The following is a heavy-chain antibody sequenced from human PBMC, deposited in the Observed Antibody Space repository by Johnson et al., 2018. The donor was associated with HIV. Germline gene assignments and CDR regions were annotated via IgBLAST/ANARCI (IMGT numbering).Heavy chain of an antibody. D-gene: IGHD1-26*01. Sequence: QVQLVESGGGVVQPGRSLRLSCAASGFTFTKYGMHWVRQAPGKGLEWVAVISYDGSNKYYADSVKGRFTISRDNSKNTLYLQMNSLRAEDTAVYYCAKDLSQWELRPDAFDIWGQGTMVTVSS. J-gene: IGHJ3*02. CDR1: GFTFTKYG. CDR3: AKDLSQWELRPDAFDI. CDR2: ISYDGSNK. V-gene: IGHV3-30*18.